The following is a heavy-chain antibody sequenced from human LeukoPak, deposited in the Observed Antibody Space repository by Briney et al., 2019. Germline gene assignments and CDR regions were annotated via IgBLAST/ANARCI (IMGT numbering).Heavy chain of an antibody. CDR2: IYYSGST. CDR1: GGSISSYY. CDR3: GRSLSSAWYYFAY. Sequence: PSETLSLTCTVSGGSISSYYWSWIRQPPREVLEWIGYIYYSGSTNYNPSLNSRVTISVDTSKNQFSLRLSSVTAADTAVYYCGRSLSSAWYYFAYWGQGTLVTVSS. D-gene: IGHD6-19*01. J-gene: IGHJ4*02. V-gene: IGHV4-59*01.